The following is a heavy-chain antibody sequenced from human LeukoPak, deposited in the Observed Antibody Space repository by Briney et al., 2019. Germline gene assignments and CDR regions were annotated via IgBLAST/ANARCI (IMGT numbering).Heavy chain of an antibody. Sequence: PSETLSLTCTVSGGSISSGDYYWSWIRQPPGKGLEWIGYIYYSGSTYYNPSLKSRVTISVDTSKNQFSLKLSSVTAADTAVYYCARGRHSSGYYDPWGQGTMVTVSS. CDR3: ARGRHSSGYYDP. CDR1: GGSISSGDYY. V-gene: IGHV4-30-4*01. CDR2: IYYSGST. J-gene: IGHJ3*01. D-gene: IGHD3-22*01.